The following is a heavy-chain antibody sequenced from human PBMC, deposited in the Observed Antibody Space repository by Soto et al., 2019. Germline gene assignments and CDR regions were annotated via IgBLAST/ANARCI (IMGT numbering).Heavy chain of an antibody. CDR1: GFTFSSYS. CDR2: ISSSSSTI. CDR3: ARDGLYDYIWGSYDY. V-gene: IGHV3-48*01. Sequence: GGSLRLSCAASGFTFSSYSMNWVRQAPGKGLEWVSYISSSSSTIYYADSVKGRFTISRDNAKNSLYLQMNSLRAEDTAVYYCARDGLYDYIWGSYDYWGQGTLVTVSS. J-gene: IGHJ4*02. D-gene: IGHD3-16*01.